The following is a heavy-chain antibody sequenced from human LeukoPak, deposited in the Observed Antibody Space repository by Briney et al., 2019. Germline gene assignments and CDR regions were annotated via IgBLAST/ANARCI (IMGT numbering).Heavy chain of an antibody. CDR2: IYTSGST. V-gene: IGHV4-4*07. D-gene: IGHD6-19*01. J-gene: IGHJ4*02. CDR3: ARQGSSGWYSGGYYFDY. Sequence: PSETLSLTCTVSGGSISSYYWSWIRQPAGKGLEWIGRIYTSGSTNYNPSLKSRVTMSVDRSKNQFSLKLSSVTAADTAVYYCARQGSSGWYSGGYYFDYWGQGTLVTVSS. CDR1: GGSISSYY.